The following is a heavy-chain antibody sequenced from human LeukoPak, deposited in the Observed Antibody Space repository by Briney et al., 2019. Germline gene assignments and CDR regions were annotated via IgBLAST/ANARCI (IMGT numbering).Heavy chain of an antibody. CDR1: GFTFGSYS. V-gene: IGHV3-21*01. CDR2: ISSSSSYI. Sequence: GGSLRLSCAASGFTFGSYSMNWVRQAPGKGLEWVSSISSSSSYIYYADSVKGRFTISRDNAKNSLYLQMNSLRAEDTAVYYCARDPEYYYDSSGYSPVDYWGQGTLVTVSS. J-gene: IGHJ4*02. CDR3: ARDPEYYYDSSGYSPVDY. D-gene: IGHD3-22*01.